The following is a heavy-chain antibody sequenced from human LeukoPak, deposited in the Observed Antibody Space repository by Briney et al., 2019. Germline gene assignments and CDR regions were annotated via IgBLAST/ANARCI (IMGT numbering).Heavy chain of an antibody. D-gene: IGHD1-26*01. CDR1: GYSINNYY. CDR3: ARQKWDRLTYYCYGMDV. CDR2: VSYSGTP. V-gene: IGHV4-59*08. J-gene: IGHJ6*02. Sequence: SETLSLTCTVSGYSINNYYWSWIRQPPGKGLEWIGYVSYSGTPDYNPSLKSRATISLDTSRNQFSLQLRSVTAADTAEYYCARQKWDRLTYYCYGMDVWGQGTTVTVSS.